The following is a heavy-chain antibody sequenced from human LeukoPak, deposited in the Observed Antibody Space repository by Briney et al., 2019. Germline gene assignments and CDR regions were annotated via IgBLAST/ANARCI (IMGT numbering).Heavy chain of an antibody. V-gene: IGHV3-23*01. CDR3: ANGFTMVRGVIIRFDY. Sequence: GGSLRLSCAASGFTFNTYNMNWVRQTPGQGLEWVSVISGSGGSTYYADSVKGRFTISRDNSKNTLYLQMNSLRAEDTAVYYCANGFTMVRGVIIRFDYWGQGTLVTVSS. CDR2: ISGSGGST. J-gene: IGHJ4*02. CDR1: GFTFNTYN. D-gene: IGHD3-10*01.